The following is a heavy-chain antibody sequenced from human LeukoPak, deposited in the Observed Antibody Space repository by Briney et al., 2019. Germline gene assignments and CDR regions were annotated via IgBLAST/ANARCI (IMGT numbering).Heavy chain of an antibody. CDR2: INHSGST. Sequence: SETLSLTCVLYGGSLCGYYWSWIRQPPGKGLEWIGEINHSGSTNYNPSLKSRVTISVDTSKNQFSLKLSSVTAADTAVYYCARGPNCWISALTPKEYWGQGTLVTVSS. D-gene: IGHD3-3*01. CDR1: GGSLCGYY. CDR3: ARGPNCWISALTPKEY. J-gene: IGHJ4*02. V-gene: IGHV4-34*01.